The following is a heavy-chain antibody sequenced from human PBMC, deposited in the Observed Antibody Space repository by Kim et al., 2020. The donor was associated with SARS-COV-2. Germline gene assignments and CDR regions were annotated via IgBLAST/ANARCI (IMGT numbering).Heavy chain of an antibody. V-gene: IGHV4-39*01. Sequence: PSLMSRVTVSIGTSKNQFSRKLSSVTAADTAVYYCARRESSSSGNWYFDLWGRGTLVTVSS. CDR3: ARRESSSSGNWYFDL. D-gene: IGHD6-6*01. J-gene: IGHJ2*01.